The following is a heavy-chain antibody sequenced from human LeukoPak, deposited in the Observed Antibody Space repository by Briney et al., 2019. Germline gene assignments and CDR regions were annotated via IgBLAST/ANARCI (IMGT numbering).Heavy chain of an antibody. CDR2: IYYSGST. CDR3: ASSYDTSWFDP. D-gene: IGHD3-16*01. J-gene: IGHJ5*02. Sequence: SETLSLTCTVSGGSISSYYWSWIRQPPGKGLEWIGYIYYSGSTNYNPSLKSRVTISVDTPKNQFSLKLSSVTAADTAVYCCASSYDTSWFDPWGQGTLVTVSS. V-gene: IGHV4-59*01. CDR1: GGSISSYY.